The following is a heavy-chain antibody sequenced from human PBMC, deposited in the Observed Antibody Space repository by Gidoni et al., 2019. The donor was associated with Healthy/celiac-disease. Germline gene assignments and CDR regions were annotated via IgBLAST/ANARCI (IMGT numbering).Heavy chain of an antibody. J-gene: IGHJ1*01. Sequence: QVQLQESGPGLVKHSETLSLTSPVSGASISSDYWSWIRQPAGKGLDWIGRIYTSGSHNYNPSLKSRVTMSVDTSKNQFSLKLSSVTAADTAVYYCARDSEYFQHWGQGTLVTVSS. V-gene: IGHV4-4*07. CDR2: IYTSGSH. CDR3: ARDSEYFQH. CDR1: GASISSDY.